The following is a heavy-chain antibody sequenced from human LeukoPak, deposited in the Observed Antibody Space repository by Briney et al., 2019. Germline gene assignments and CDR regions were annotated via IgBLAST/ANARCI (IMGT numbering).Heavy chain of an antibody. CDR2: IYSGGST. V-gene: IGHV3-66*01. CDR1: GFTVSSNY. D-gene: IGHD2-2*01. CDR3: ARVCSSTSCYPRTPTVDY. Sequence: GGSLRLSCAASGFTVSSNYMSWVRQAPGKGLEWVSVIYSGGSTYYADSVKGRFTISRDNSKNTLYLQMNSLRAEDTAVYYCARVCSSTSCYPRTPTVDYWGQGTLVTVSS. J-gene: IGHJ4*02.